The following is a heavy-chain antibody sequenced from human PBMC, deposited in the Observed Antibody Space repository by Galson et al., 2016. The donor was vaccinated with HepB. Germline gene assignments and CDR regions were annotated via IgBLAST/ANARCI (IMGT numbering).Heavy chain of an antibody. Sequence: SETLSLTCTVSSGAISVYYWTWIRQSPGKGLEWIGYVFRAGSTDYNPSLNSRVTMSLDTSRNQFSLRLNSVTAADTAVYYCVKIRGWEMCDRWGQGILVTV. V-gene: IGHV4-59*01. CDR1: SGAISVYY. CDR2: VFRAGST. D-gene: IGHD1-26*01. J-gene: IGHJ1*01. CDR3: VKIRGWEMCDR.